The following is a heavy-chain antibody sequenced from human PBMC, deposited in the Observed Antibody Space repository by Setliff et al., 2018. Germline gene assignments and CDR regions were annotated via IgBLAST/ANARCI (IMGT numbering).Heavy chain of an antibody. D-gene: IGHD3-3*01. J-gene: IGHJ4*02. CDR1: GYTFTTYG. Sequence: ASVKVSCKASGYTFTTYGVAWVRQAPGQGLEWMGWISAYTGKTDYAQNFQGRVTMTTDTSTNTAYLELRSLRYDDTAVYFCARAPRLEWILPTFDYWGQGTPVTVSS. CDR3: ARAPRLEWILPTFDY. CDR2: ISAYTGKT. V-gene: IGHV1-18*01.